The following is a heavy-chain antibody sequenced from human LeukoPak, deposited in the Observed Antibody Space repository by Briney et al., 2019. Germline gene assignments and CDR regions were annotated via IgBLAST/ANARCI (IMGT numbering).Heavy chain of an antibody. CDR2: IKQDGSEK. CDR1: GFTFSSYW. D-gene: IGHD3-3*01. J-gene: IGHJ4*02. Sequence: PGGSLRLSCAASGFTFSSYWMSWVRQAPGKGLEWVANIKQDGSEKYYVDSVKGRFTISRDNAKNSLYLQMNSLRAEDTAVYYCARDDFWSGYSIPVDYWGQGTLVTVSS. CDR3: ARDDFWSGYSIPVDY. V-gene: IGHV3-7*01.